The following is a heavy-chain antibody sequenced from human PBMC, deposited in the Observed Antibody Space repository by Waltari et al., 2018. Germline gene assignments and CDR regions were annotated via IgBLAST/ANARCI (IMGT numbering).Heavy chain of an antibody. Sequence: QVQLGQSGAEAKKTGSSVRVSCRASGGTFTRDSVNWVRQAPGKGLEWMGRIMPDISETKYAVKFQGRITITADKSTGTVYMELSSLRSDDTAVYYCAGGDGGYYYYKMDVWGQGTTVTVSS. CDR1: GGTFTRDS. D-gene: IGHD3-10*01. V-gene: IGHV1-69*02. CDR2: IMPDISET. CDR3: AGGDGGYYYYKMDV. J-gene: IGHJ6*03.